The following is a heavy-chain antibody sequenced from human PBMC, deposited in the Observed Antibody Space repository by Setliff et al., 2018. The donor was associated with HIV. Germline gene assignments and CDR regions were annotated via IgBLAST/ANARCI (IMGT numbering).Heavy chain of an antibody. CDR3: ARREVEMATHGDAFDI. J-gene: IGHJ3*02. CDR2: IYYSGST. V-gene: IGHV4-39*07. Sequence: ASETLSLTCTVSGGSISSSSYYWGWLRQPPGKGLEWIGSIYYSGSTYYNPSLKSRVTISVDTSKNQFSLKLSSVTAADTAVYYCARREVEMATHGDAFDIWGQGTMVTVSS. CDR1: GGSISSSSYY. D-gene: IGHD5-12*01.